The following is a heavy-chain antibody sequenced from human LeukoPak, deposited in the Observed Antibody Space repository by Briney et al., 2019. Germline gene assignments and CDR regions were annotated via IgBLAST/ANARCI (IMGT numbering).Heavy chain of an antibody. CDR3: AIGAVEQLAQSFDY. CDR2: IWYDGSNK. V-gene: IGHV3-33*01. CDR1: GFTFSSYG. J-gene: IGHJ4*02. Sequence: PGRSLRLSCAASGFTFSSYGMHWVRQAPGKGLEWVAVIWYDGSNKYYADSVKGRFTISRDNSKNTLYLQMNSLRAEDTAVYYCAIGAVEQLAQSFDYWGQGTLVNVSS. D-gene: IGHD6-6*01.